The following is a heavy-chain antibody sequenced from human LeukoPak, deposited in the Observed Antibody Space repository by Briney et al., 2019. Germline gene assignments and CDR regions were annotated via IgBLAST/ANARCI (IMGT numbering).Heavy chain of an antibody. CDR3: ARRRRNIVVVPALNWFDP. Sequence: PSQTLSLTCAVSGGSISSGGYSWSWIRQPPGKGPEWIGYIYYSGSTHYNPSLKSRVTISVDTSKNQFSLKLSSVTAADTAVYYCARRRRNIVVVPALNWFDPWGQGTLVTVSS. V-gene: IGHV4-30-4*07. D-gene: IGHD2-2*01. J-gene: IGHJ5*02. CDR1: GGSISSGGYS. CDR2: IYYSGST.